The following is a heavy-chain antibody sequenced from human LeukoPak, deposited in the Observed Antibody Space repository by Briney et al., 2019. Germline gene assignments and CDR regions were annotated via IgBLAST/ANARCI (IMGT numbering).Heavy chain of an antibody. D-gene: IGHD4-17*01. Sequence: PGGSLRLSCEASGFNFNTYSMAWVRQAPGKGLEWVSIISRASESIFYADSVKGRFTISRDNAKNSLYLQMNSLRVEDTAVYYCARVGGGSYGDYYFDYWGQETLVTVSS. CDR2: ISRASESI. CDR1: GFNFNTYS. J-gene: IGHJ4*02. CDR3: ARVGGGSYGDYYFDY. V-gene: IGHV3-21*01.